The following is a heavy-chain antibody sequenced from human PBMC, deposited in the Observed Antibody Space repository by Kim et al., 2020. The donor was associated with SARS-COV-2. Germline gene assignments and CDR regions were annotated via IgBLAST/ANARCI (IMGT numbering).Heavy chain of an antibody. Sequence: SVKVSCKASGGTFSSYAISWVRQAPGQGLEWMGGIIPIFGTANYAQKFQGRVTITADESTSTAYMELSSLRSEDTAVYYCARPVFYCSGGSCYSYYFDYWGQGTLVTVSS. D-gene: IGHD2-15*01. CDR3: ARPVFYCSGGSCYSYYFDY. CDR2: IIPIFGTA. J-gene: IGHJ4*02. CDR1: GGTFSSYA. V-gene: IGHV1-69*13.